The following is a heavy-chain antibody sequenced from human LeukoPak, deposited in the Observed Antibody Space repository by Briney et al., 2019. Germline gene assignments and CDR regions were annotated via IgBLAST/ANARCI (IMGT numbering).Heavy chain of an antibody. Sequence: PGGSLRLSCAASGFKFSSFVMHWVRQAPGEGLEWVAYIGYTGTNTYYAESEKGRCTISRDNSKNTVHLQMNSLRAANTALYSCARDLTGKYYIAYWGQGTLVTVSS. CDR3: ARDLTGKYYIAY. J-gene: IGHJ4*02. D-gene: IGHD2-8*02. CDR2: IGYTGTNT. CDR1: GFKFSSFV. V-gene: IGHV3-30*02.